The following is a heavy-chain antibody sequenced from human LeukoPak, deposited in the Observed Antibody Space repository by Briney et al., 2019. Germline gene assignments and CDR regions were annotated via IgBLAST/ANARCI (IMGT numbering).Heavy chain of an antibody. V-gene: IGHV3-48*01. CDR3: ARGIAEIDH. D-gene: IGHD1-14*01. CDR2: ISSSRSTI. Sequence: PGGSLRLSCAASGFTFSNYEMHWVRQAPGKGLEWISYISSSRSTIYYADSVKGRFTISRDNSKNTLYLQMNSLRAEDTAVYYCARGIAEIDHWGQGTLVTVSS. J-gene: IGHJ4*02. CDR1: GFTFSNYE.